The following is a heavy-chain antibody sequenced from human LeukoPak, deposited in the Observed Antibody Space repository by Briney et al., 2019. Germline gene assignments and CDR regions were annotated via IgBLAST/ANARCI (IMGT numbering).Heavy chain of an antibody. CDR3: ARDGIAATGSPFDY. D-gene: IGHD6-13*01. CDR1: AGSISSGYYY. CDR2: IHYSGST. J-gene: IGHJ4*02. Sequence: SGTLSLTCTVSAGSISSGYYYWNWIRQHPGKGLEWIGFIHYSGSTYYNPSLRSRVTISIDTSKNQFSLNLSSVTAADTAVYYCARDGIAATGSPFDYWGQGALVTVSS. V-gene: IGHV4-31*03.